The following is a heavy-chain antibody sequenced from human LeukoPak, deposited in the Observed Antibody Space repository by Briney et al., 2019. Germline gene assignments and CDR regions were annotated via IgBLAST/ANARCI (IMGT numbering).Heavy chain of an antibody. CDR2: IIPIFGTA. CDR1: GGTFSSYA. D-gene: IGHD2-15*01. J-gene: IGHJ4*02. CDR3: ARIYCSGGSCYFDY. Sequence: GASVKVSCKASGGTFSSYAISWVRQAPGQGLEWMGGIIPIFGTANYAQKFQGRVTITADKSTSTAYMELSSLRSEDTAVYYCARIYCSGGSCYFDYWGQGTLVTVSS. V-gene: IGHV1-69*06.